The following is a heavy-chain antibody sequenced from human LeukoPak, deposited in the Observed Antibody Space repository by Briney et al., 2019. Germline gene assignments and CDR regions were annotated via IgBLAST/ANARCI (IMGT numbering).Heavy chain of an antibody. CDR1: GGSFSGYY. V-gene: IGHV4-34*01. CDR3: ARGTAAAFDY. Sequence: SETLSLTCAVYGGSFSGYYWSWIRQPPGKGLEWIGEINHSGSTNYNPSLKSRVTISVDTSKNQFSLKLSSVTAADTAVYYCARGTAAAFDYWGQGTLVTVSS. J-gene: IGHJ4*02. CDR2: INHSGST. D-gene: IGHD6-13*01.